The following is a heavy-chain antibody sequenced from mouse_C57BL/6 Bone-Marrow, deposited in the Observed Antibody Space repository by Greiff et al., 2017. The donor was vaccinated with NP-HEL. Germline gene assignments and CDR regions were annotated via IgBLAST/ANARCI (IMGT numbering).Heavy chain of an antibody. CDR2: IDPTIGGT. J-gene: IGHJ1*03. Sequence: QVQLQQPGAELVKPFASFPLSFPSSGYTFTSYWIHWVNQRPGRGLEWIGRIDPTIGGTHSNEKFKSKATLTVDKPSSTAYMQLSSLTSEDSAVYYCATFNRTGYFDVWGTGTTVTVSS. V-gene: IGHV1-72*01. CDR1: GYTFTSYW. CDR3: ATFNRTGYFDV.